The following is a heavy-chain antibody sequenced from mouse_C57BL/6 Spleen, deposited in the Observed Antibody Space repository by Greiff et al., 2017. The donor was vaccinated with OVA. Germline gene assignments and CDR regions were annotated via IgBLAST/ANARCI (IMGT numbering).Heavy chain of an antibody. V-gene: IGHV1-76*01. D-gene: IGHD1-1*01. CDR1: GYTFTDYY. J-gene: IGHJ1*03. CDR2: IYPGSGNT. Sequence: QVQLQQSGAELVRPGASVKLSCKASGYTFTDYYITWVKQRPGQGLEWIARIYPGSGNTYYNEKFKGKATLTAEKSSSTDYMQLSSLTSEDSAVYFCARDYYGSSYGYFDVWGTGTTVTVSS. CDR3: ARDYYGSSYGYFDV.